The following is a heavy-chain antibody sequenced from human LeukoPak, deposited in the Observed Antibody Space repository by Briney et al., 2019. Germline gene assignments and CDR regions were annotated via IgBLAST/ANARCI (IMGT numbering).Heavy chain of an antibody. CDR2: IQQDGGEK. CDR1: GFTFSSYW. CDR3: ARGLAAAGNYYFDY. D-gene: IGHD6-13*01. V-gene: IGHV3-7*03. J-gene: IGHJ4*02. Sequence: PGGSLRLSCAASGFTFSSYWMSWVRKAPGKGLEWVANIQQDGGEKYYVESVKGRFTISRDNAKNSLNLQMNSLRAEDTAVYYCARGLAAAGNYYFDYWGQGTLVTVSS.